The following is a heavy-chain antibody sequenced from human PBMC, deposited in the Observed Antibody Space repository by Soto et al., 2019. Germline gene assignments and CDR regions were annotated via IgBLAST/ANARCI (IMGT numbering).Heavy chain of an antibody. CDR3: ARSYDILTGHHYYYGMDV. Sequence: QVQLVQSGAEVKKPGSSVKVSCKASGGTFSSYAISWVRQAPGQGLEWMGGIIPIFGTANYAQKFQGRVTITADESTSTAYMELSSLRSEDTAVYYCARSYDILTGHHYYYGMDVWGQGTTVTVSS. J-gene: IGHJ6*02. CDR1: GGTFSSYA. CDR2: IIPIFGTA. D-gene: IGHD3-9*01. V-gene: IGHV1-69*01.